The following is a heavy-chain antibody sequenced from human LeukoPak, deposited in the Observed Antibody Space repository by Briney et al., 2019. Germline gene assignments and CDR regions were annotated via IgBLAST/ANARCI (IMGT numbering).Heavy chain of an antibody. CDR3: ARVPGGLEWADFDY. D-gene: IGHD3-3*01. V-gene: IGHV3-33*01. Sequence: PGGSLRLSCAASGFTFSSYGMHWVRQAPGKGLEWVAVIWYDGSNKYYADSVKGRFTISRDNAKNSLFLQMNSLRVEDTAVYYCARVPGGLEWADFDYWGQGTLVTVSS. CDR1: GFTFSSYG. CDR2: IWYDGSNK. J-gene: IGHJ4*02.